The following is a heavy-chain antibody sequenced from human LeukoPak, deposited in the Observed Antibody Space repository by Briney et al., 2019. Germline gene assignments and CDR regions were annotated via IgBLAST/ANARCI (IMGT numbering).Heavy chain of an antibody. J-gene: IGHJ6*03. CDR3: ARGRVSSSTWYSTYYYYFYMDV. CDR1: DDSITMYY. V-gene: IGHV4-59*01. D-gene: IGHD1-1*01. Sequence: SETLSLTCSVSDDSITMYYWTWIRQPPGKGLEWIGYVDHTGSTNFNPSLNGRVSISRDTTKNLFSLGLRSVTAADTAVYFCARGRVSSSTWYSTYYYYFYMDVWGKGTTVTVSS. CDR2: VDHTGST.